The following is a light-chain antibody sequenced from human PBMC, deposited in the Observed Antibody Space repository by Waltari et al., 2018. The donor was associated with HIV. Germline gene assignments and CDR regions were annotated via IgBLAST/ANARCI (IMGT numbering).Light chain of an antibody. CDR3: QQYYSTPPWT. CDR1: QRVLYSSNNKNY. Sequence: DIVMTQSPDSLAVSLGERATLNCKSSQRVLYSSNNKNYLAWYQQKPGQPPKLLIYWASTRDSGVPDRFSGSGSGTDFTLTISSLQAEDVAVYYCQQYYSTPPWTFGQGTKVEIK. CDR2: WAS. J-gene: IGKJ1*01. V-gene: IGKV4-1*01.